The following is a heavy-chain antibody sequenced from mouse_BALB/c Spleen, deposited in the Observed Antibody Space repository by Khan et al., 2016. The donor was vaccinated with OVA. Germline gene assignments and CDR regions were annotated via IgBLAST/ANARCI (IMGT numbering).Heavy chain of an antibody. CDR3: ARRNYFGYPFAY. Sequence: VQLQESGAELARPGASVKLSCKASGYTFTDYYINWVEQRTGQGLEWIGEISTGSGDTYYNERFKGKATLNADKSSSTAYMQLSSLTSGASAVYFCARRNYFGYPFAYWGQGTLVTVSA. J-gene: IGHJ3*01. D-gene: IGHD1-2*01. V-gene: IGHV1-77*01. CDR2: ISTGSGDT. CDR1: GYTFTDYY.